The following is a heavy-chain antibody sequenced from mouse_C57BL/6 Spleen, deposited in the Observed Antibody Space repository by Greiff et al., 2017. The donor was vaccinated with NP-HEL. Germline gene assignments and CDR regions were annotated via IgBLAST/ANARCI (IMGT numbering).Heavy chain of an antibody. CDR2: IRLKSDNYAT. D-gene: IGHD1-1*01. V-gene: IGHV6-3*01. CDR3: TEGGSSSWYFDV. Sequence: EVKLMESGGGLVQPGGSMKLSCVASGFTFSNYWMNWVRQSPEKGLEWVAQIRLKSDNYATHYAESVKGRFTISRDDSKSSVYLQMNNLRAEDTGIYYCTEGGSSSWYFDVWGTGTTVTVSS. CDR1: GFTFSNYW. J-gene: IGHJ1*03.